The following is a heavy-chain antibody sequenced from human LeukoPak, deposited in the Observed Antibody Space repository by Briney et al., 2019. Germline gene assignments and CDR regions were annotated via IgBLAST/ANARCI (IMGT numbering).Heavy chain of an antibody. D-gene: IGHD3-22*01. Sequence: PGRSLRLSCAASGFTFSSYAMSWVRQAPGKGLEWVSAISGSGGSTYYADSVKGRFTISRDNSKNTLYLQMNSLRAEDTAVYYCAKDPPTSYDSSGYDDYWGQGTLVTVSS. CDR1: GFTFSSYA. J-gene: IGHJ4*02. CDR3: AKDPPTSYDSSGYDDY. V-gene: IGHV3-23*01. CDR2: ISGSGGST.